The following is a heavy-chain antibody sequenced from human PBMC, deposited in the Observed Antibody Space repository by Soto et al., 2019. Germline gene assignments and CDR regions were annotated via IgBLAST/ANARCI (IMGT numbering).Heavy chain of an antibody. Sequence: EVQLLESGGDLVQPGGSLRLSCVASGFTFSSYTMTWVRQAPGKGLEWVSVIYSSGDSTYYADSVKGRFPISRDNSKNTLYLQMNSLRADDTAVYYCAKSPTMTTKVVDYWGQGTLVTVSS. CDR3: AKSPTMTTKVVDY. CDR2: IYSSGDST. CDR1: GFTFSSYT. V-gene: IGHV3-23*01. J-gene: IGHJ4*02. D-gene: IGHD4-17*01.